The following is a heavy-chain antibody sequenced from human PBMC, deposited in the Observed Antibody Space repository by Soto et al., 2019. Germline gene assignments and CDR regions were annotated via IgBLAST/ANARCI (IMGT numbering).Heavy chain of an antibody. CDR2: IYYSGST. V-gene: IGHV4-59*01. CDR1: GGSISSYY. J-gene: IGHJ5*02. Sequence: SETLSLTCTVSGGSISSYYLSWIRQPPGKGLEWIGYIYYSGSTNYNPSLKSRVTISVDTSKNQFSLKLSSVTAADTAVYYCARAHYDFWSGYNNWFDPWGQGTLVTVSS. CDR3: ARAHYDFWSGYNNWFDP. D-gene: IGHD3-3*01.